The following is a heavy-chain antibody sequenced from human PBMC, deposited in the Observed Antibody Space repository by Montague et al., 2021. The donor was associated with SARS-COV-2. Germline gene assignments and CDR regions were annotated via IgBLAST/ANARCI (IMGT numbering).Heavy chain of an antibody. CDR1: GGSFSTYS. CDR3: ARHWEVGTELIAFDI. D-gene: IGHD1-26*01. Sequence: SETLSLTCAVHGGSFSTYSWNWIRQPPGKGLEWIGEIHHGGSTNYNPSLKSRVTTSVDTSKNQFSLKLSSVTAADTAVYYCARHWEVGTELIAFDIWSQGTMVTVSS. V-gene: IGHV4-34*01. J-gene: IGHJ3*02. CDR2: IHHGGST.